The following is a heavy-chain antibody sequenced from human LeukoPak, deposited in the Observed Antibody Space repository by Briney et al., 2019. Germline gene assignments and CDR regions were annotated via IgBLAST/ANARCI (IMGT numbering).Heavy chain of an antibody. CDR1: GFTFDDYA. CDR2: ISWNSGSI. D-gene: IGHD6-13*01. J-gene: IGHJ3*02. Sequence: GGSLRLSCAASGFTFDDYAMHWVRQAPGKGLEWVSGISWNSGSIGYADSVKGRFTISRDNAKNSLYLQMNSLRAEDTALYYCAKDIGSSSWYGDAFDIWGQGTMVTVSS. CDR3: AKDIGSSSWYGDAFDI. V-gene: IGHV3-9*01.